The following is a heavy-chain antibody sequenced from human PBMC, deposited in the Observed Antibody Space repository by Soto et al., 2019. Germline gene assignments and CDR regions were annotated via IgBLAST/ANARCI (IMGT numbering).Heavy chain of an antibody. Sequence: PSETLSLTCAVYGGSFSGYYWSWIRQPPGKGLEWIGEINHSGSTNYNPSLKSRVTISVDTSKNQFSLKLSSVTAADTAVYYCARSNQIVGATNWGQGTLVTSPQ. CDR3: ARSNQIVGATN. CDR1: GGSFSGYY. D-gene: IGHD1-26*01. CDR2: INHSGST. J-gene: IGHJ4*02. V-gene: IGHV4-34*01.